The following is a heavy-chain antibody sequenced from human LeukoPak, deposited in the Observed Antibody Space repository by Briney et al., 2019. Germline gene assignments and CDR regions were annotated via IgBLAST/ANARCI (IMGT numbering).Heavy chain of an antibody. CDR1: GFTFSSYW. CDR2: ISTDGSST. J-gene: IGHJ3*02. CDR3: VREYSSSSGRAFDM. Sequence: GGSLRLSCAASGFTFSSYWMHCVRQAPGEGLVWVSRISTDGSSTNSADSVKGRLTISRDNAKNTLYLQMKSLRAEDTAVYYCVREYSSSSGRAFDMWGQGTMVTVSP. V-gene: IGHV3-74*01. D-gene: IGHD6-6*01.